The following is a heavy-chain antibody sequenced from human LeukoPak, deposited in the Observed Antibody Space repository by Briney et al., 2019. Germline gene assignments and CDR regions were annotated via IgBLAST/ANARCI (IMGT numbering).Heavy chain of an antibody. D-gene: IGHD3-3*01. CDR2: IYPGDSDT. CDR1: GYSFTSYW. J-gene: IGHJ4*02. V-gene: IGHV5-51*01. Sequence: ESLKISCRGSGYSFTSYWIGWVRQVPGKGLEWMGIIYPGDSDTRYSTLFQGQVAISANKSFSTACLQWSSPKASDTAMYYCARRAYDFWGGYSPFDYWGQGTLVTVSS. CDR3: ARRAYDFWGGYSPFDY.